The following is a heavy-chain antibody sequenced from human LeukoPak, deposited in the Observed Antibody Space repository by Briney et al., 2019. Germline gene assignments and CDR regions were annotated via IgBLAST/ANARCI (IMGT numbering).Heavy chain of an antibody. Sequence: SDPLSLICTVSGGPISRYHWRCIREPPGKGLEGIEYIYYSESTNYNPSLKSRVTISVDTSKNQFSLKLSSVTAADTAVYYCAVPWGNWNDADAFDIWGQGTMVTVSS. CDR1: GGPISRYH. CDR3: AVPWGNWNDADAFDI. V-gene: IGHV4-59*07. D-gene: IGHD1-20*01. J-gene: IGHJ3*02. CDR2: IYYSEST.